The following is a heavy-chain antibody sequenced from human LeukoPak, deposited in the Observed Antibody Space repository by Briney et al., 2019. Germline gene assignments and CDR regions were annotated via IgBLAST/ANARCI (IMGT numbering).Heavy chain of an antibody. CDR1: RFTVSSNY. CDR2: IYSGGST. V-gene: IGHV3-66*01. J-gene: IGHJ4*02. CDR3: ARDSYQLLYGVDY. Sequence: GGSLRLSCAASRFTVSSNYMSWVRQAPGKGLEWVSVIYSGGSTYYADSVKGRFTISRDNSKNTLYLQMNSLRAEDTAVYYCARDSYQLLYGVDYWGQGTLVTVSS. D-gene: IGHD2-2*02.